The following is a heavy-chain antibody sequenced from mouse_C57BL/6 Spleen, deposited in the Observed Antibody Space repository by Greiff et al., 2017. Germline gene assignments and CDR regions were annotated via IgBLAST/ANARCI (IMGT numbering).Heavy chain of an antibody. CDR3: AREGPYDGYYKDCAMDY. Sequence: QVQLQQPGPELVKPGASVKISCKASGYAFSSSWMNWVKQRPGKGLEWIGRIYPGDGDTNYNGKFKGKATLTADKSSSTAYMQLSSLTSEDSAVYFCAREGPYDGYYKDCAMDYWGQGTSVTVSS. CDR1: GYAFSSSW. CDR2: IYPGDGDT. D-gene: IGHD2-3*01. V-gene: IGHV1-82*01. J-gene: IGHJ4*01.